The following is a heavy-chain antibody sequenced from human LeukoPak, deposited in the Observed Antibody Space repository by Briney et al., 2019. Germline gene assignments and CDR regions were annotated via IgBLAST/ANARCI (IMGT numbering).Heavy chain of an antibody. J-gene: IGHJ4*02. D-gene: IGHD3-3*01. V-gene: IGHV3-23*01. Sequence: GESLRLSCAASGLTFSSYAMSWVRQAPGKGLEWVSAISGSGGSTYYADSVKGRFTISRDNSKNTLYLQMNSLRAEDTAVYYCAKAVGYDFWSGYYFDYWGQGTLVTVSS. CDR2: ISGSGGST. CDR1: GLTFSSYA. CDR3: AKAVGYDFWSGYYFDY.